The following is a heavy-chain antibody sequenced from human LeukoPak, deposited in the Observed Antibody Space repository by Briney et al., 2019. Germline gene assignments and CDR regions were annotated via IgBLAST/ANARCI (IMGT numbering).Heavy chain of an antibody. J-gene: IGHJ4*02. D-gene: IGHD3-10*01. CDR3: ASRWPGSYMDY. V-gene: IGHV3-53*01. CDR1: GFTVSSNY. CDR2: IYSGGST. Sequence: GGSLRLSCAASGFTVSSNYMSWVRQAPGNGLEWVSVIYSGGSTYYADSVKGRFTISRDNSKNTLYLQMNSLRAEDTAVYYCASRWPGSYMDYWGQGTLVTVSS.